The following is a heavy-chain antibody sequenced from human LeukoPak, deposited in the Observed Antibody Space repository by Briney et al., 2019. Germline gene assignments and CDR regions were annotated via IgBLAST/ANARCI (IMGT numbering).Heavy chain of an antibody. CDR1: GYTFTGNH. V-gene: IGHV1-2*02. CDR2: INPNNGGT. Sequence: GASVKVSCKASGYTFTGNHLHWVRQAPGQGLEWMGWINPNNGGTSFAQNFQGRVTLTRDTSISTAYMELSTLRSDDTAVYYCARGAGPKAFDVWGQGTMVTVST. CDR3: ARGAGPKAFDV. J-gene: IGHJ3*01.